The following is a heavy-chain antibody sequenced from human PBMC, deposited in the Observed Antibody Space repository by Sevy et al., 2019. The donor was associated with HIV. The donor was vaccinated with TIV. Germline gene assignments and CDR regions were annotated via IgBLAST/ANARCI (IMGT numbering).Heavy chain of an antibody. CDR1: GFTFDDYA. V-gene: IGHV3-9*01. CDR3: AKTVGGDGYYYGMDV. J-gene: IGHJ6*02. Sequence: GGSLRLSCAASGFTFDDYAMNWVRQAPGKGLEWVSGINWNSGSIGYAHSVKGRFTISRDNAKNSLYLQMNSLRAEDTALYYCAKTVGGDGYYYGMDVWGQGTTVTVSS. CDR2: INWNSGSI. D-gene: IGHD3-16*01.